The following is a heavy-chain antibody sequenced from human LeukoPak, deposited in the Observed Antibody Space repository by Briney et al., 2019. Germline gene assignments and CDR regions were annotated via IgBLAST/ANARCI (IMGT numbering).Heavy chain of an antibody. CDR3: ARARNMYSSGWYSSPPHYFDY. V-gene: IGHV5-51*01. Sequence: GESLKISCKGSGYSFTSYWIGWVRQMPGKGLEWMGIIYPGDSDTRYSPSFQGQVTISADKSISTAYLQWSSLKASDTAMYYCARARNMYSSGWYSSPPHYFDYWGQGTLVTVSS. J-gene: IGHJ4*02. D-gene: IGHD6-19*01. CDR2: IYPGDSDT. CDR1: GYSFTSYW.